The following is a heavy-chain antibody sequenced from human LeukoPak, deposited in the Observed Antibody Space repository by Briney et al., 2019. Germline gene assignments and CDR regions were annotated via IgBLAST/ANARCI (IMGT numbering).Heavy chain of an antibody. J-gene: IGHJ4*02. D-gene: IGHD3-22*01. CDR3: ARDRYYDSSGYYSPPDY. CDR1: GGSISSSSYY. CDR2: IYYSGST. Sequence: SETLSLTCTVSGGSISSSSYYWGWIRQPPGKGLEGIGRIYYSGSTYYNPSLKSRVTISVDTSKNQFSLKLSSVTAADTAVYYCARDRYYDSSGYYSPPDYWGQGTLVTVSS. V-gene: IGHV4-39*02.